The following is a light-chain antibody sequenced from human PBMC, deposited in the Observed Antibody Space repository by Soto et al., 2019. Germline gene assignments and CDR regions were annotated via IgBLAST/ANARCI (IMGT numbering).Light chain of an antibody. CDR3: QQYGSSGT. J-gene: IGKJ1*01. Sequence: EIVLTQSPATLSLSPGERATLSCRASQSVSSSYLAWYQQKPGQALRLLIYGASSRATGISDRFSGSGSGTDFTLTISRLEPEDFAVYYCQQYGSSGTFGQGTKVDIK. V-gene: IGKV3-20*01. CDR2: GAS. CDR1: QSVSSSY.